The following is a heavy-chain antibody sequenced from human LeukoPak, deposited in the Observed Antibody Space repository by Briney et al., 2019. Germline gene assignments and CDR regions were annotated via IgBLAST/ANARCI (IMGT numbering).Heavy chain of an antibody. V-gene: IGHV4-59*02. CDR3: ARVLGTYFDY. D-gene: IGHD7-27*01. Sequence: PSETLSLTCAVSGESVSGFYWNWIRQPPGKGLEWIGHIYYTGSTNYNPSLKSRVTISIDTAKNQFSLKLSSVTAADTAVYYCARVLGTYFDYWGQGTLVTVSS. J-gene: IGHJ4*02. CDR2: IYYTGST. CDR1: GESVSGFY.